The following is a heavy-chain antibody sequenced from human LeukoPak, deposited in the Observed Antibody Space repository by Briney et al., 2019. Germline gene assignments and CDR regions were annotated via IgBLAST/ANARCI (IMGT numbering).Heavy chain of an antibody. J-gene: IGHJ3*02. D-gene: IGHD7-27*01. CDR3: ASGSKLGTFDFDAFDI. CDR2: INPNSGDT. Sequence: GASVKVSCKTSGYTFIDYYIHWVRQAPGQGLEWMGRINPNSGDTNYAQKFQGRVTMTRDTSISTAYMGLSRLRSDDTAVYYCASGSKLGTFDFDAFDIWGQGTMVTVSS. V-gene: IGHV1-2*06. CDR1: GYTFIDYY.